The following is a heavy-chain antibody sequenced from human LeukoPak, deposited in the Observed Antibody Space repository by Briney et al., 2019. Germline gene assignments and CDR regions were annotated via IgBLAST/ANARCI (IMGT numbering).Heavy chain of an antibody. CDR2: ISYDGSNK. J-gene: IGHJ5*02. CDR1: GFTFSSYA. D-gene: IGHD3-10*01. Sequence: GGSLRLSCAASGFTFSSYAMHWVRQALGKGLEWVAVISYDGSNKYYADSVKGRFTISRDNSKNTLYLQMNSLRAEDTAVYYCASTPFGDQTGGGFDPWGQGTLVTVSS. V-gene: IGHV3-30*14. CDR3: ASTPFGDQTGGGFDP.